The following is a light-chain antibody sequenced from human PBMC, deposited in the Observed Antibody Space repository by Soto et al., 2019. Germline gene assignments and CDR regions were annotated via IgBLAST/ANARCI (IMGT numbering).Light chain of an antibody. Sequence: QSALTQPASVSGSPGQSITISCTGTSSDVGSYNYVSWYQQHPGKAPKLMIYEVNNRPSGVSNRFSGSKSGNTASLTISGLQAEDEADYYCSSYTGTNTRVVFGGGTKVTVL. V-gene: IGLV2-14*01. J-gene: IGLJ2*01. CDR3: SSYTGTNTRVV. CDR1: SSDVGSYNY. CDR2: EVN.